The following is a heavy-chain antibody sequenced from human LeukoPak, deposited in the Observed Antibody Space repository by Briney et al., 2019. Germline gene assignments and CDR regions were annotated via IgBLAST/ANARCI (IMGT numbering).Heavy chain of an antibody. J-gene: IGHJ4*02. Sequence: SETLSLTCAVYGGSFSGYYWSWIRQPPGKGLEWIGEINHSGSTNYNPSLKSRVTISVDTSKNQFSLKLSSVTAADTAVYYCAGGGVGSSWYYMTFPPDYWGQGTLVTVSS. CDR2: INHSGST. CDR1: GGSFSGYY. D-gene: IGHD6-13*01. V-gene: IGHV4-34*01. CDR3: AGGGVGSSWYYMTFPPDY.